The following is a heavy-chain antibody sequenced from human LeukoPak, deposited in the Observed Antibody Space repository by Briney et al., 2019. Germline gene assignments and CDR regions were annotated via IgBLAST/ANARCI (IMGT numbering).Heavy chain of an antibody. CDR1: VDSISTYY. CDR3: ARVYGAGYDFRGAFDI. Sequence: SETLSLTCTVSVDSISTYYWSWIRQPPGKGLEGSGYIYYAGSTNYNPSLKSRVTISVDTSKNQFSLKLSSVTAADTAVYYCARVYGAGYDFRGAFDIWGQGTMVTVS. CDR2: IYYAGST. D-gene: IGHD5-12*01. J-gene: IGHJ3*02. V-gene: IGHV4-59*01.